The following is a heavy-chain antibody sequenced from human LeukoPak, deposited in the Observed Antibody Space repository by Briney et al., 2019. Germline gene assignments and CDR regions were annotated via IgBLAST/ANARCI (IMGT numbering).Heavy chain of an antibody. D-gene: IGHD3-16*02. J-gene: IGHJ4*02. CDR1: GGSISSSGYY. V-gene: IGHV4-39*01. CDR3: ARYVWGSYPTFEDC. Sequence: SETLSLTCTVSGGSISSSGYYWGWIRQPPGKGLEWIASIYYSGSTYYNPSLKSRVTISVDTSKNQLSLKLSSLTAADTAVYYCARYVWGSYPTFEDCWGQGTLVTVSS. CDR2: IYYSGST.